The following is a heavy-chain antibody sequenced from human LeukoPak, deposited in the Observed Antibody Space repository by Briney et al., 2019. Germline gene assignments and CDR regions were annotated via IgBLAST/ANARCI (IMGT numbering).Heavy chain of an antibody. V-gene: IGHV4-38-2*02. CDR3: ARHQTGGHSYMDV. J-gene: IGHJ6*03. CDR2: IFHSGKT. Sequence: SETLSLTCNVSGFSINIGYYWGWIRQPPGKGLEWIGSIFHSGKTYYNSSLKSRVTISIDTSKNQFSLKLSSVTAADTAVYYCARHQTGGHSYMDVWGKGTTVTVSS. CDR1: GFSINIGYY. D-gene: IGHD7-27*01.